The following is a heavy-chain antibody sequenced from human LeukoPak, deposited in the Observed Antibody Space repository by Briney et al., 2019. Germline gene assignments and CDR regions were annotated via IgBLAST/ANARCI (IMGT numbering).Heavy chain of an antibody. Sequence: ASVKVSCKASGYTFTSYYMHWVRQAPGQGLEWMGIINPSGGNTSCAQKFQGRVTMTRDMSTSTVYMELSSLRSEDTAVYYCARESCSSTSCYFYMDVWGKGTTVTVSS. D-gene: IGHD2-2*01. V-gene: IGHV1-46*01. CDR2: INPSGGNT. J-gene: IGHJ6*03. CDR3: ARESCSSTSCYFYMDV. CDR1: GYTFTSYY.